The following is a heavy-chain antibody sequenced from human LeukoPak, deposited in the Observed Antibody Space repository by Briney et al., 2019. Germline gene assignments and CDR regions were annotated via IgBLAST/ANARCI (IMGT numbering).Heavy chain of an antibody. CDR3: ARDPPYGSGGYFSNNWFDP. V-gene: IGHV1-18*01. CDR1: GYTFTSYG. D-gene: IGHD3-10*01. J-gene: IGHJ5*02. Sequence: ASVKVSCKASGYTFTSYGISWVRQAPGQGLEWMGWISAYNGNTNYAQKLQGRVTMTTDTSTSTAYMELRSLRSDDTAVYYCARDPPYGSGGYFSNNWFDPWGQGTLVTVSS. CDR2: ISAYNGNT.